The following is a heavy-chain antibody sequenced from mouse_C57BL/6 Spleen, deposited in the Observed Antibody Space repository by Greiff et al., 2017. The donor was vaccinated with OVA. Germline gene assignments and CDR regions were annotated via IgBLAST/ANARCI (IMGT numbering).Heavy chain of an antibody. V-gene: IGHV1-52*01. J-gene: IGHJ1*03. CDR2: IDPSDSET. CDR3: ARSYYYGGSYGYFDV. Sequence: QVQLQQPGAELVRPGSSVKLSCKASGYTFTSYWMHWVKQRPIQGLEWIGNIDPSDSETHYNQKFKDKATLTVDKSSSTAYMQLSSLTSEDSAVYYCARSYYYGGSYGYFDVWGTGTTVTVSS. D-gene: IGHD1-1*01. CDR1: GYTFTSYW.